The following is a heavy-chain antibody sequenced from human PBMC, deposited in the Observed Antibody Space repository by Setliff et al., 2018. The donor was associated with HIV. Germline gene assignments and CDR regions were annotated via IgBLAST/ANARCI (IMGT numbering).Heavy chain of an antibody. CDR3: ARQVGAAAVSYYYYYMDV. CDR2: ISYSGST. D-gene: IGHD6-13*01. J-gene: IGHJ6*03. V-gene: IGHV4-59*08. CDR1: GGSIGTYY. Sequence: PSETLSLTCTVSGGSIGTYYWSWIRQPPGKGLERIGYISYSGSTKYNTSLKHRVTISVDTSKNHFSLKLSSVTAADTAVYYCARQVGAAAVSYYYYYMDVWGKGTTVTVSS.